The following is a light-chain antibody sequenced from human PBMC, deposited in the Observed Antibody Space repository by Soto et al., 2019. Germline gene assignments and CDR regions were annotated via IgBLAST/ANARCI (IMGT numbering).Light chain of an antibody. Sequence: DIPMTQSPSTLSASVGDRVTITCRASQTIRTLLAWYQQKPGKAPKFLIYGASTLESGVPSRFSGSGSGTEFTLTISSLQPDDFATYYCQQYDSYPWTFGQGTTVEI. CDR1: QTIRTL. CDR3: QQYDSYPWT. J-gene: IGKJ1*01. CDR2: GAS. V-gene: IGKV1-5*01.